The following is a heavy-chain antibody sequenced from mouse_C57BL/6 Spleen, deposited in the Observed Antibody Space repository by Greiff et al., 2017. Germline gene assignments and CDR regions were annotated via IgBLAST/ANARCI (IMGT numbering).Heavy chain of an antibody. J-gene: IGHJ1*03. Sequence: EVQLQQSGPVLVKPGASVKMSCKASGYTFTDYYMNWVKQSHGKSLEWIGVINPYNGGTSYNQKFKGKATLTVDKSSSTAYMELNSLTSEDSAVYYCATDYSNYGGWYFDVWGTGTTVTVSS. D-gene: IGHD2-5*01. V-gene: IGHV1-19*01. CDR3: ATDYSNYGGWYFDV. CDR2: INPYNGGT. CDR1: GYTFTDYY.